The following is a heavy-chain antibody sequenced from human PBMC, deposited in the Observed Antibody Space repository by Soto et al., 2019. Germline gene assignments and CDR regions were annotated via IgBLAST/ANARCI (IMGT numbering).Heavy chain of an antibody. Sequence: QVQLVESGGGVVQPGRSLRLSCAASGFTFSSYAMHWVRQAPGKGLEWVAVISYDGSNKYYADSVKGRFTISRDNSKNTLYLQMNSLRAEDTAVYYCARADLGYCSGGSCARGAFDIWSQGTMVTVSS. CDR1: GFTFSSYA. J-gene: IGHJ3*02. CDR2: ISYDGSNK. CDR3: ARADLGYCSGGSCARGAFDI. V-gene: IGHV3-30-3*01. D-gene: IGHD2-15*01.